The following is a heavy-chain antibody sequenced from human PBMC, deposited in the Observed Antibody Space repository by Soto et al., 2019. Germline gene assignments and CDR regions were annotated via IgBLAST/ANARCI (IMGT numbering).Heavy chain of an antibody. CDR2: IYYSGST. CDR1: GGSISSSSYY. CDR3: ARGTYYYDSSGYTNFDY. Sequence: SETLSLTCTVSGGSISSSSYYWGWIRQPPGKGLEWIGSIYYSGSTYYNPSLKSRVTISVDTSKNQFSLKLSSVTAADTAVYYCARGTYYYDSSGYTNFDYWGQGTLVTVSS. V-gene: IGHV4-39*01. D-gene: IGHD3-22*01. J-gene: IGHJ4*02.